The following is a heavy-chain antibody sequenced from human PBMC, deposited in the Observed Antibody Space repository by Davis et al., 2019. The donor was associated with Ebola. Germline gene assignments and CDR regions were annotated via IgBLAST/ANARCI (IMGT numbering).Heavy chain of an antibody. CDR1: GYTFTSYG. D-gene: IGHD3-16*01. CDR2: ISAYNGNT. V-gene: IGHV1-18*01. Sequence: AASVKVSCKASGYTFTSYGISWVRQAPGQGLEWMGWISAYNGNTNYAQKLQGRVTMTTDTSTSTAYMELRSLRSDDTAVYYCARGVGDVRELLPSYLDYWGHGTLVTVSS. J-gene: IGHJ4*01. CDR3: ARGVGDVRELLPSYLDY.